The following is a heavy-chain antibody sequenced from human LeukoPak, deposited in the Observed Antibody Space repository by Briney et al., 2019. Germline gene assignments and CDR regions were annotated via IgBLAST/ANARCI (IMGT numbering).Heavy chain of an antibody. CDR3: ARNRRGYSYGTLYYFDY. Sequence: KPSETLSLTCTVSGDSISSSDYYWGWIRQPPGKGPEWIANIYYSGTTYYNPSLKSRVTISVDTSKNQFSLSLSSVTAADTAVYFCARNRRGYSYGTLYYFDYWGQGTLVTVSS. J-gene: IGHJ4*02. CDR1: GDSISSSDYY. V-gene: IGHV4-39*01. D-gene: IGHD5-18*01. CDR2: IYYSGTT.